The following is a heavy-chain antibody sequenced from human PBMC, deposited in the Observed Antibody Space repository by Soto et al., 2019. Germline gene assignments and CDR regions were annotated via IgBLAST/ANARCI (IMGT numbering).Heavy chain of an antibody. D-gene: IGHD6-19*01. CDR2: ISGSGGST. V-gene: IGHV3-23*01. J-gene: IGHJ4*02. CDR3: AKESEYSSGYYFDS. CDR1: GFTFSSYA. Sequence: GGSLRLSCAASGFTFSSYAMSWVRQAPGKGLEWVSAISGSGGSTYYADSVKGRFTISRDNSKNTLYLQMNSLRAEETAVYSCAKESEYSSGYYFDSWGQGSLVTVSS.